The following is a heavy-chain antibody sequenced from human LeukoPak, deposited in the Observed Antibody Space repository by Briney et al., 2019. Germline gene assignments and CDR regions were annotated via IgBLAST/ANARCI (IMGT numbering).Heavy chain of an antibody. CDR3: ANWPHDAFDI. CDR1: GFTFSSYG. V-gene: IGHV3-30*18. Sequence: GGSLRLSCAASGFTFSSYGMHWVRQAPGKGLEWVAVISYDGSNKYYADSVKGRFTVSRDNSKNTLYLQMNSLRVEDAAVYYCANWPHDAFDIWGQGTMVTVSS. J-gene: IGHJ3*02. CDR2: ISYDGSNK.